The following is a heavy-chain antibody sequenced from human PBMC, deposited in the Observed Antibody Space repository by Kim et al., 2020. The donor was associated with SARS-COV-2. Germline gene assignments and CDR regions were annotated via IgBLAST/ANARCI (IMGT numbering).Heavy chain of an antibody. CDR2: ISWNSGSI. V-gene: IGHV3-9*01. CDR1: GFTFDDYA. D-gene: IGHD3-3*01. J-gene: IGHJ6*02. CDR3: AKGDFWSGYPDNYYYYGMDV. Sequence: GGSLRLSCAASGFTFDDYAMHWVRQAPGKGLEWVSGISWNSGSIGYADSVKGRFTISRDNAKNSLYLQMNSLRAEDTALYYCAKGDFWSGYPDNYYYYGMDVWGQGTTVTVSS.